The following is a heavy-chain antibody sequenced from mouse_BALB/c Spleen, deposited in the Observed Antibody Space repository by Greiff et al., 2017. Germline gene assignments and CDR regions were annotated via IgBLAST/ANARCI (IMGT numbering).Heavy chain of an antibody. V-gene: IGHV1-7*01. CDR2: INPSTGYT. CDR1: GYTFTSYW. CDR3: ARSTPYYAMDY. J-gene: IGHJ4*01. D-gene: IGHD4-1*02. Sequence: VQLQQSGAELAKPGASVKMSCKASGYTFTSYWMHWVKQRPGQGLEWIGYINPSTGYTEYNQKFKDKATLTADKSSSTAYMQLSSLTSEDSAVYYCARSTPYYAMDYWGQGTSVTVSS.